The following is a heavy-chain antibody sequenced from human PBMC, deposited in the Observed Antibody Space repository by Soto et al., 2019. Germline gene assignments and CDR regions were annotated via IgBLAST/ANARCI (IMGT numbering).Heavy chain of an antibody. CDR3: ARFPTPYYYDSSGYYRYYFDY. D-gene: IGHD3-22*01. Sequence: SETLSLTCTVSGGSVSSGSYYWSWIRQPPGKGLEWIGYIYYSGSTNYNPSLKSRVTISVDTSKNQFSLKLSSVTAADTAVYYCARFPTPYYYDSSGYYRYYFDYWGLGTLVTVSS. CDR2: IYYSGST. CDR1: GGSVSSGSYY. J-gene: IGHJ4*02. V-gene: IGHV4-61*01.